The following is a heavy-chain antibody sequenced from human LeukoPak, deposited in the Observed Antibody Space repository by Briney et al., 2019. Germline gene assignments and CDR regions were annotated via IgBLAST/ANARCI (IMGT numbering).Heavy chain of an antibody. V-gene: IGHV3-48*03. J-gene: IGHJ6*04. CDR3: AELGITMIGGV. Sequence: GGSLRLSCAASGFTFSSYEMNWVRQAPGKGLEWVSHISNSGSTIYYTDSVKGRFTISRDNAKNSLYLQMNSLRAEDTVVYYCAELGITMIGGVWGKGTTVTISS. CDR1: GFTFSSYE. D-gene: IGHD3-10*02. CDR2: ISNSGSTI.